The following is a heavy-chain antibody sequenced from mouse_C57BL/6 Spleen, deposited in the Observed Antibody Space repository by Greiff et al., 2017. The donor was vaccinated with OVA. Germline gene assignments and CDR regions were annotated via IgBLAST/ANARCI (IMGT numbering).Heavy chain of an antibody. CDR2: IYPGDGDT. V-gene: IGHV1-82*01. CDR3: AREGLGPCFDY. Sequence: VQLQQSGPELVKPGASVKISCKASGYAFSSSWMNWVKQRPGKGLEWIGRIYPGDGDTNYNGKFKGKATLTADKSSSTAYMQLSSLTSEDSAVYFCAREGLGPCFDYWGQGTTLTVSS. J-gene: IGHJ2*01. D-gene: IGHD4-1*01. CDR1: GYAFSSSW.